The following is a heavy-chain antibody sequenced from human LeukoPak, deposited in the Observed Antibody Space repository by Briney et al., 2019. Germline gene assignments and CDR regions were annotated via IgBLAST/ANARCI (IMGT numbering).Heavy chain of an antibody. Sequence: GGSLRLSCAASGFTFSDYYMTWIRQAPGKGLEWISYIGGSGNNIYYGDSVKGRFTISRDNAKNSLYLQMNSLRAEDTAVYYCARIMVGYYYGMDVWGQGTTVTVSS. CDR3: ARIMVGYYYGMDV. CDR1: GFTFSDYY. V-gene: IGHV3-11*01. CDR2: IGGSGNNI. D-gene: IGHD1-26*01. J-gene: IGHJ6*02.